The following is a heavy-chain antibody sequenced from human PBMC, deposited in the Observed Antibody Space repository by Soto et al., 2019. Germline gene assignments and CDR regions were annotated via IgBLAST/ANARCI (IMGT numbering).Heavy chain of an antibody. Sequence: QVTLKESGPVLVKPTETLTLTCTVSGFSLSNARMGVSWIRHPPGKALEWLAHIFSNDEKSYSTSLKSRLTISKDTSKSQVVLTMTNMDPVDTATYYCARDYYYDSSGYYKYYFDYWGQGTLVTVSS. CDR2: IFSNDEK. CDR3: ARDYYYDSSGYYKYYFDY. V-gene: IGHV2-26*01. J-gene: IGHJ4*02. CDR1: GFSLSNARMG. D-gene: IGHD3-22*01.